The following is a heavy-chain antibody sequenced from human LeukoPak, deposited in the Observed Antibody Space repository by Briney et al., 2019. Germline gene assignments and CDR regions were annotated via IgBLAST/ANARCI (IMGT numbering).Heavy chain of an antibody. J-gene: IGHJ6*03. V-gene: IGHV4-34*01. D-gene: IGHD1-26*01. Sequence: SETLSLTCAVYGGTFSGYYWSWIRQPPGKRLEWVGESNDSGGTNYNPSLKSRVTISADKSKNQVSLRLTSVTAADTAVYYCARLSVIVGAALEYYYYHMDVWGQGTTVTVSS. CDR3: ARLSVIVGAALEYYYYHMDV. CDR1: GGTFSGYY. CDR2: SNDSGGT.